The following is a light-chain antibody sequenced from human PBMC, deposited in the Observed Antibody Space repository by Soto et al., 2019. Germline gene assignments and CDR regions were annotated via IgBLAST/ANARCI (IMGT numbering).Light chain of an antibody. CDR3: ATEIDTLTRYV. CDR1: SSNIGSNY. V-gene: IGLV1-47*01. J-gene: IGLJ1*01. Sequence: QSVLTQPPSASGTPGQRVTISCSGSSSNIGSNYVYWYQQLPGTAPKLLIYRNNQRPSGVPDRFSGSKSGTSASLAISGLRSDVEVNDYAATEIDTLTRYV. CDR2: RNN.